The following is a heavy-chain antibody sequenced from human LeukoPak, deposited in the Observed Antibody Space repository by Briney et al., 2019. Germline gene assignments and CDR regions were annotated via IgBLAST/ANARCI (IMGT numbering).Heavy chain of an antibody. J-gene: IGHJ5*02. CDR2: IRPSGDNT. D-gene: IGHD6-19*01. Sequence: GALRLSCAASGFTFSSYDMTWVRQAPGRGLEWVSSIRPSGDNTYYGDSVKGRFTISRDNSKNTVSLQMNNMRVDDTAVYYCARVAGWHWFDPWGQGTLVTVSS. CDR3: ARVAGWHWFDP. V-gene: IGHV3-23*01. CDR1: GFTFSSYD.